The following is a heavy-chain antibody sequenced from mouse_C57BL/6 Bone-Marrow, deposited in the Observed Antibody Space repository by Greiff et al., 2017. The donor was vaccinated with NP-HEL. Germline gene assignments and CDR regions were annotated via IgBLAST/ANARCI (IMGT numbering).Heavy chain of an antibody. CDR2: ISGGGGNT. J-gene: IGHJ3*01. CDR3: ASIYYDYDGGFAY. V-gene: IGHV5-9*01. CDR1: GFTFSSYT. D-gene: IGHD2-4*01. Sequence: EVNVVESGGGLVKPGGSLKLSCAASGFTFSSYTMSWVRQTPEKRLEWVATISGGGGNTYYPDSVKGRFTISRDNAKNTLYLQMSSLRSEDTALYYCASIYYDYDGGFAYWGQGTLVTVSA.